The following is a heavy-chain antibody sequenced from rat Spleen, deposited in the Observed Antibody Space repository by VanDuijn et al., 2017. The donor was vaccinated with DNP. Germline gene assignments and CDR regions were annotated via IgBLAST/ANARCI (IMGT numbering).Heavy chain of an antibody. CDR3: ATSPGPNWFAY. D-gene: IGHD1-4*01. CDR1: GFTFTDYW. Sequence: EVQLVETGGGLVQPGRSLKLSCVASGFTFTDYWMYWIRQSPGKGLEWVASINTDGDSTYYPDSVEGRFTISRDNAENTVYLQMNSLRSEDTATYYCATSPGPNWFAYWGQGTLVTVSS. J-gene: IGHJ3*01. V-gene: IGHV5-58*01. CDR2: INTDGDST.